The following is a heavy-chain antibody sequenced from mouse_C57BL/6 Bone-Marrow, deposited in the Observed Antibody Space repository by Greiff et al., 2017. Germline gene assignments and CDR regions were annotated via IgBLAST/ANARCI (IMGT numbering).Heavy chain of an antibody. CDR2: IYPRSGNT. J-gene: IGHJ3*01. D-gene: IGHD2-4*01. V-gene: IGHV1-81*01. CDR1: GYTFTSYG. Sequence: VQLQQSGAELARPGASVKLSCKASGYTFTSYGISWVKQRTGQGLEWIGEIYPRSGNTYYNEKFKGKATLTADKSSSTAYMELRSLTSEDSAVYFCARRDDDAWFAYWGQGTRVTVSA. CDR3: ARRDDDAWFAY.